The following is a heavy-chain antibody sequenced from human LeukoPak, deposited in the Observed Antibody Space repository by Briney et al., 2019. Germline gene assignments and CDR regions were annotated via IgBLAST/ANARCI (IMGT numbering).Heavy chain of an antibody. CDR3: ATRPYYDGSGSYWLY. CDR2: IHPADSDT. V-gene: IGHV5-51*01. CDR1: GYSFNTYW. J-gene: IGHJ4*02. D-gene: IGHD3-22*01. Sequence: GESLKISCQGSGYSFNTYWIGWVRQMPGKGLEWMGIIHPADSDTRYSPSFQGQVTISADKSIGTTYLQWSSLKASDTAMYYCATRPYYDGSGSYWLYWGQGTLVTASS.